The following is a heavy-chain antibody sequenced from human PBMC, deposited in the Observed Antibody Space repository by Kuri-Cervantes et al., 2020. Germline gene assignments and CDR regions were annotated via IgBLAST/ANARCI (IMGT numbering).Heavy chain of an antibody. CDR3: ARGLLPFYCYYGMDV. D-gene: IGHD2-15*01. CDR1: GFTFSSYA. Sequence: GGSLRLSCAASGFTFSSYAMSWVRQAPGKGLEWVSAISGSGGSTYYADSVKGRFTISRDNSKNTLYLQMNSLRAEDTAVYYCARGLLPFYCYYGMDVWGQGTTVTVSS. CDR2: ISGSGGST. J-gene: IGHJ6*02. V-gene: IGHV3-23*01.